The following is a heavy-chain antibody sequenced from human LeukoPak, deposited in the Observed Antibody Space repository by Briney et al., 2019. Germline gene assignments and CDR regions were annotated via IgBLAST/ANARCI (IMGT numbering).Heavy chain of an antibody. CDR3: ARDTYYQTDY. J-gene: IGHJ4*02. D-gene: IGHD2-2*01. V-gene: IGHV4-39*07. Sequence: SETLSLTCTVSGGSISSSSYYWGWIRQPPGKGLEWIGSIYYSGSTYYNPSLKSRVTISVDTSKNQFSLKLSSVTAADTAVYYCARDTYYQTDYWGQGTLVTVSS. CDR1: GGSISSSSYY. CDR2: IYYSGST.